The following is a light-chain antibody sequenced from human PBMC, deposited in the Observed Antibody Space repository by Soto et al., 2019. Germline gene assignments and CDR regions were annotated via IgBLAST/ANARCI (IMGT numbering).Light chain of an antibody. J-gene: IGKJ5*01. CDR1: QRRVHSDGIDY. CDR2: KVS. CDR3: MQGTHWPIT. V-gene: IGKV2-30*02. Sequence: VEMTQTPLSLPVTLGQQASISCRSNQRRVHSDGIDYFSWFQQRPGRSPRRLIYKVSNRDSGVPARFSGSGSGTDFALNISRVEAEDVGVYYCMQGTHWPITFGQGTRLEIK.